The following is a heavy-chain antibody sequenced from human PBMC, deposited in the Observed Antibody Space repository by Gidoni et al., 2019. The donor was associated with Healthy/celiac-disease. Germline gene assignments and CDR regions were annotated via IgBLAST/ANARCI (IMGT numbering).Heavy chain of an antibody. D-gene: IGHD2-2*01. Sequence: QVQLVQSGAEVKKPGASVTVSCKASGYTFTTYVMHWVRQAPGQRFEWMGWINAGNGNTKYSQKFQGRVTITRDTSASTAYMELSSLRSEDTAVYYCARDHAGCSSTGCYGYRSTYFEYWGQGTLVTVSS. V-gene: IGHV1-3*01. CDR3: ARDHAGCSSTGCYGYRSTYFEY. J-gene: IGHJ4*02. CDR2: INAGNGNT. CDR1: GYTFTTYV.